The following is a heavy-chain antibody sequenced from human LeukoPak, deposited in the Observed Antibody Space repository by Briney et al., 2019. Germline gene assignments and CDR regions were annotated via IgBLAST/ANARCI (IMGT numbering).Heavy chain of an antibody. D-gene: IGHD5-24*01. CDR2: ISWNSGSI. CDR3: AKGSRWHNYFDY. J-gene: IGHJ4*02. CDR1: GFTFSSYA. V-gene: IGHV3-9*01. Sequence: GGSLRLSCAASGFTFSSYAMSWVRQAPGKGLEWVSGISWNSGSIGYADSVKGRFTISRDNAKNSLYLQMNSLRAEDTALYYCAKGSRWHNYFDYWGQGTLVTVSS.